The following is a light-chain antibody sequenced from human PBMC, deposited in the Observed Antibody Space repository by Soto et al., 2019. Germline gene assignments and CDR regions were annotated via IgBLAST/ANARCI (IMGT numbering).Light chain of an antibody. J-gene: IGLJ2*01. Sequence: QSALTQPRSVSGSPGQSVTISCTGTSRDVGRYEYVSWYQQHPGKAPKLIIYDVTERPAGVTDRFSGPKSGNTAYLTISGLQAEDEADYSCCSFAGSYTYVFGGGTKLTVL. CDR1: SRDVGRYEY. CDR2: DVT. V-gene: IGLV2-11*01. CDR3: CSFAGSYTYV.